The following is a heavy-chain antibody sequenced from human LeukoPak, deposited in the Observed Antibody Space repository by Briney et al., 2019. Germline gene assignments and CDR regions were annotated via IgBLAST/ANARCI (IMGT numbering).Heavy chain of an antibody. CDR3: ARVQGYNWNPRRPRPFDY. V-gene: IGHV4-4*07. CDR2: IYTSGST. CDR1: GGSISSYY. D-gene: IGHD1-20*01. Sequence: SETLSLTCTVSGGSISSYYWSWIRQPAGKGLEWIGRIYTSGSTNYNPSLKSRVTMSVDTSKNQFSLKLSSVTAADTAVYYCARVQGYNWNPRRPRPFDYWGQGTLVTVSS. J-gene: IGHJ4*02.